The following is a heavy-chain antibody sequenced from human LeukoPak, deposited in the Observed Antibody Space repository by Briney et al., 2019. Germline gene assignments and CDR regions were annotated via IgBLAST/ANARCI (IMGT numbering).Heavy chain of an antibody. V-gene: IGHV3-48*01. CDR2: ISVGSSAI. CDR3: ARVLWNGDYPRFDY. J-gene: IGHJ4*02. D-gene: IGHD4-17*01. Sequence: GGSLRLSCAASGFTFSSYSMNWVRQAPGKGLEWVSYISVGSSAIYYADSVKGRFTISRDNSKNTLHLQMNSLRAEDTAVYYCARVLWNGDYPRFDYWGQGTLVTVSS. CDR1: GFTFSSYS.